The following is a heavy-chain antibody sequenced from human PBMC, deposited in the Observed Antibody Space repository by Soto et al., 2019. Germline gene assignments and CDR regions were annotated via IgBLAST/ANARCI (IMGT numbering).Heavy chain of an antibody. Sequence: QVHLEQWGAGLLKPSETLSLTCAVYGGSLSGYFWSWVRQSPGKGLEWIGEINHSGSTNYNPSLKNRVIISADTSKHQFSLRLSSVTAADSGIYYCASYHYFDFWIGSRHYMDAWGRGTTVTVSS. CDR1: GGSLSGYF. D-gene: IGHD3-3*01. J-gene: IGHJ6*03. CDR2: INHSGST. CDR3: ASYHYFDFWIGSRHYMDA. V-gene: IGHV4-34*01.